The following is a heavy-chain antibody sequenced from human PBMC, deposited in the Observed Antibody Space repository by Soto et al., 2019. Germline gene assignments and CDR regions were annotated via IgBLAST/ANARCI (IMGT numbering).Heavy chain of an antibody. CDR3: ARGSYLNYFDY. Sequence: GGSMRLSCEASGFIFSDYSMNWVRQATGKGLEWLSYIGSASTTIYADSIKGRFSISRDNAKNSLYLQMNSLRDEDTAVYYCARGSYLNYFDYWGRGALVTVSS. D-gene: IGHD3-10*01. CDR2: IGSASTTI. CDR1: GFIFSDYS. V-gene: IGHV3-48*02. J-gene: IGHJ4*02.